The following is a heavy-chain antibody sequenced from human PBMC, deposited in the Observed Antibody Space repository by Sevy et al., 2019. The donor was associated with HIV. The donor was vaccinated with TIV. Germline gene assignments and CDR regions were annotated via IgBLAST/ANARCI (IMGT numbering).Heavy chain of an antibody. CDR2: IYPGDADT. D-gene: IGHD2-15*01. J-gene: IGHJ5*01. CDR3: ARRSCSGGRCYFFDS. CDR1: GYIFTSYW. Sequence: GESLKISCRASGYIFTSYWIAWVRHTPGKGLEWMGTIYPGDADTRYSRSFQGQVSISADKSIPTAYLQWSSLKASDTAMYYCARRSCSGGRCYFFDSWGQGTLATVSS. V-gene: IGHV5-51*01.